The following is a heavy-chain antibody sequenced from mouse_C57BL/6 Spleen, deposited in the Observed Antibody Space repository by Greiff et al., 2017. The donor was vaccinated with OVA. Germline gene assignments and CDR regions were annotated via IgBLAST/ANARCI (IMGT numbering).Heavy chain of an antibody. V-gene: IGHV1-59*01. CDR1: GYTFTSYW. CDR2: IDPSDSYT. J-gene: IGHJ4*01. D-gene: IGHD2-10*02. CDR3: AREYGNLYAVDG. Sequence: QVQLQQPGAELVRPGTSVKLSCKASGYTFTSYWMHWVKQRPGQGLEWIGVIDPSDSYTNYNQKFKGKATLTVDTSSSTAYMQLSSLTSEDSAVYYCAREYGNLYAVDGWGQGTTVTVAS.